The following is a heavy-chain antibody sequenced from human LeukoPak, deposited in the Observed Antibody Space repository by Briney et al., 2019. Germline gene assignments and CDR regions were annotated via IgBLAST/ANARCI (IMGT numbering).Heavy chain of an antibody. CDR2: INLNSGDT. CDR1: GYTFTDFY. CDR3: ARGHIVTASFDH. D-gene: IGHD3-9*01. Sequence: GASVKVSCKASGYTFTDFYTYWVRQAPGQGLEWMGWINLNSGDTNYAQNFQGRVTMTRDTSITTAYMELTSLRSDDTAMYYCARGHIVTASFDHWGQGSLVTVSS. J-gene: IGHJ4*02. V-gene: IGHV1-2*02.